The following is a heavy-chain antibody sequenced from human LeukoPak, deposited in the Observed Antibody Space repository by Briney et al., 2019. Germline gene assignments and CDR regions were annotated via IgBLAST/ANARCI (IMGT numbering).Heavy chain of an antibody. CDR2: INWNSGTL. J-gene: IGHJ2*01. CDR3: ARGLGGDQGYFDL. D-gene: IGHD3-10*01. CDR1: GFIFDDYA. Sequence: GGTLRLSCAASGFIFDDYAMHWVRQAPGKGLEWVSTINWNSGTLAYADSVKGRFAISRDNAKNSLYLQMNSLRTEDTALYYCARGLGGDQGYFDLWGRGTLATVSS. V-gene: IGHV3-9*01.